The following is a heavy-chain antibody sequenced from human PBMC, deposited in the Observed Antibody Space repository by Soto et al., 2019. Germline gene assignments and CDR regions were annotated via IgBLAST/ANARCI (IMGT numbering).Heavy chain of an antibody. CDR3: ARGSGGYEYVDY. CDR2: IYYSGST. CDR1: GGSISSGGYY. V-gene: IGHV4-31*03. Sequence: SETLSLTCTVSGGSISSGGYYWSWIRQHPGKGLEWIGYIYYSGSTYYNPSLKSRVTISVDTSKNQFSLKLSSVTAADTAVYYCARGSGGYEYVDYWGQGTLVTVSS. J-gene: IGHJ4*02. D-gene: IGHD5-12*01.